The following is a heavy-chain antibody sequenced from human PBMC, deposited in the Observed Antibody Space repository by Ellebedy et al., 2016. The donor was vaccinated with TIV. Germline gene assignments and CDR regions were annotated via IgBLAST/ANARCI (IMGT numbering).Heavy chain of an antibody. D-gene: IGHD3-3*01. CDR2: ISANGWTT. J-gene: IGHJ3*01. CDR1: GFTFSTYT. Sequence: GESLKISCAASGFTFSTYTMTWVRQAPGKGLEWVSIISANGWTTYYADSVKGRFTISRDNAKNTLYLQMNSLRAEDTAVYYCAREWSAFDLWGQGTMVTVSS. V-gene: IGHV3-23*01. CDR3: AREWSAFDL.